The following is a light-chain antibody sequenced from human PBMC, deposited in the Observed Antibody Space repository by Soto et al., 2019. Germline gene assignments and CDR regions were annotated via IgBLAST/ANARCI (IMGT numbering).Light chain of an antibody. CDR1: QSVTSNY. CDR3: QQYGNSPLT. CDR2: AAS. Sequence: EIVLTQSPGTLSLSPGERATLSCRASQSVTSNYLAWYQQKPGQAPRLLIYAASIRATGIPDRFSGSGSGTDFTITISRLEPEDFAVYYCQQYGNSPLTFGGGTKVEIK. J-gene: IGKJ4*01. V-gene: IGKV3-20*01.